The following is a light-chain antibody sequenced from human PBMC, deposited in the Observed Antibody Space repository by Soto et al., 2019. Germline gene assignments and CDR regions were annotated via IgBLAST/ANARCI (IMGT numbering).Light chain of an antibody. CDR1: SSDVGGYNY. V-gene: IGLV2-14*01. J-gene: IGLJ2*01. Sequence: QSALTQPASLSGSPGQSITISCTGISSDVGGYNYVSWYQQYPGKAPKVMIYDVSNRPSGVSNRFSGSKSGNTASLTISGLQAEDEADYYCSSYTSSNTVVFGGGTKLTVL. CDR2: DVS. CDR3: SSYTSSNTVV.